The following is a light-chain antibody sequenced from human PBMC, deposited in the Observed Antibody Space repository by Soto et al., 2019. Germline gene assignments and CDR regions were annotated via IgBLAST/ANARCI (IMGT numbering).Light chain of an antibody. CDR3: CSYARGSTYV. CDR2: EGT. Sequence: QSALAQPASVSGSPGQSITISCTGTSSDVGSYNLVSWYQQHPGKVPQLMIYEGTKRPSGVSNRFSGSKSGNTASLTISGLQAEDEADYYCCSYARGSTYVFGTGTKVTLL. V-gene: IGLV2-23*01. J-gene: IGLJ1*01. CDR1: SSDVGSYNL.